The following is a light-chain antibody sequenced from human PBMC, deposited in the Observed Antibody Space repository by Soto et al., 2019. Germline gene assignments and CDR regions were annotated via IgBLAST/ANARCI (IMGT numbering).Light chain of an antibody. CDR1: QSILYSDNKKNY. V-gene: IGKV4-1*01. Sequence: DIVMTQSPDSLAVSLGERATINCKSSQSILYSDNKKNYLAWYQHKPGQPPNLLIYWASTRASGVPDRFSGSGSRTDFTLTISSLQTEDVAVYYCQQYYDAPRTFGQGTKVEIK. CDR2: WAS. CDR3: QQYYDAPRT. J-gene: IGKJ2*01.